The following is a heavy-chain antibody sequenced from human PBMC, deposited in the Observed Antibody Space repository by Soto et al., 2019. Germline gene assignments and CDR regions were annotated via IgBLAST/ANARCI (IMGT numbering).Heavy chain of an antibody. CDR1: GFTFSSFW. Sequence: EVQLVESGGGLVQPGGSLRLSCAASGFTFSSFWMHWVRQAPGKGLVWVSRINTDGSITSYADSVKGRFTISRDNAKNTLYLQVDSVRAEDTAVYYCATSGSGWYGGMLGKWGQGTLATVSS. D-gene: IGHD6-19*01. CDR2: INTDGSIT. J-gene: IGHJ4*02. CDR3: ATSGSGWYGGMLGK. V-gene: IGHV3-74*01.